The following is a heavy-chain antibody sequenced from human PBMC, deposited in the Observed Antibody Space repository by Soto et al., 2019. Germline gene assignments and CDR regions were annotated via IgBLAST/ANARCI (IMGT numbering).Heavy chain of an antibody. CDR2: IYYSGRT. V-gene: IGHV4-59*01. CDR3: ARDPQGSYCYIDY. Sequence: SETLSLTCTGSGGSIRDYFWTWIRQPPGKGLEWIGYIYYSGRTNYNPSLKSRVSISVDTSKNHFSLQLRSVTAADTAVYYCARDPQGSYCYIDYWGQGTPVTVSS. J-gene: IGHJ4*02. D-gene: IGHD3-10*01. CDR1: GGSIRDYF.